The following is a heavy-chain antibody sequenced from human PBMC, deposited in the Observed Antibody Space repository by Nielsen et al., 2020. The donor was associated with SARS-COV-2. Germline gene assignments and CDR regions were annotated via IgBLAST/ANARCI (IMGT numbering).Heavy chain of an antibody. Sequence: SETLSLTCTVSGVSISTYYWSWIRQPPGKGLEWIGYVYYSGTTSYNPSLKSRVSISVDTSKNQFSLNLTSVTAADTAVYYCARLGLDPWGQGTLVTVFS. CDR3: ARLGLDP. J-gene: IGHJ5*02. D-gene: IGHD5/OR15-5a*01. CDR1: GVSISTYY. V-gene: IGHV4-59*08. CDR2: VYYSGTT.